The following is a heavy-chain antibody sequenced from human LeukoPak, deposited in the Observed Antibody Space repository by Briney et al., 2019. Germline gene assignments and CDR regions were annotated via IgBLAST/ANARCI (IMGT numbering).Heavy chain of an antibody. CDR2: ISNNGTNK. J-gene: IGHJ4*02. D-gene: IGHD2-15*01. V-gene: IGHV3-30*17. CDR3: ARSTGDCSGGTCYSDFDC. CDR1: GFSFSYCA. Sequence: PGGSLRLSCAASGFSFSYCAMHWVRQAPGKGLEWVAVISNNGTNKYYADSVKGRFTISRDNSKNTLYLQMNSLRAEDTAVYYCARSTGDCSGGTCYSDFDCWGQGTLVTVSS.